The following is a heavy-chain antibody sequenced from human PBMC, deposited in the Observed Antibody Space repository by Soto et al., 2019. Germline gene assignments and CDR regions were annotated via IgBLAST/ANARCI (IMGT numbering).Heavy chain of an antibody. V-gene: IGHV1-3*01. CDR2: INAGNGNT. J-gene: IGHJ6*03. CDR1: GHTLTSYA. Sequence: ASVKVSCKASGHTLTSYAMHWVRQAPGQRLEWMGWINAGNGNTKYSQKFQGRVTITRDTSASTAYMELSSLRSEDTAVYYCARDRFLEDYYMDVWGKGTTVTVSS. CDR3: ARDRFLEDYYMDV. D-gene: IGHD3-3*01.